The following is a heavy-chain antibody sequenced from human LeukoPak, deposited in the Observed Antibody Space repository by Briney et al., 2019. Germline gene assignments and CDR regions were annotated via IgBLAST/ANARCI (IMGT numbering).Heavy chain of an antibody. J-gene: IGHJ3*02. CDR2: INSDGSST. CDR3: ARGGSYLSAFDI. D-gene: IGHD1-26*01. CDR1: GFTFSSYW. Sequence: GGSLRLSCAASGFTFSSYWMHWVRQAPGKGLVWVSRINSDGSSTSYAGSVKGRFTISRDNAKNTLYLQMNSLRAEDTAVYYCARGGSYLSAFDIWGQGTMVTVSS. V-gene: IGHV3-74*01.